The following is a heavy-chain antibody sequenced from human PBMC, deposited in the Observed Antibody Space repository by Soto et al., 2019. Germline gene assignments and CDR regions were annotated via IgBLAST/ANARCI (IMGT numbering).Heavy chain of an antibody. V-gene: IGHV4-31*03. CDR3: ARERAICDSGSPWLDP. CDR2: IYYSGST. Sequence: QVQLKESGPGLVKPSQTLSLTCTVSGGSINSGGYYWSWIRQHPGKGLEWIGYIYYSGSTFYNPSVSRRVTVQVDTTKNQFALRLTSATAAATAVYYCARERAICDSGSPWLDPWGQGTLVTVSS. J-gene: IGHJ5*02. CDR1: GGSINSGGYY. D-gene: IGHD3-10*01.